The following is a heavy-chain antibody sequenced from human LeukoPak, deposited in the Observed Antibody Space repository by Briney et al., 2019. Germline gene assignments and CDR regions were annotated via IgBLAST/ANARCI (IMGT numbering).Heavy chain of an antibody. CDR2: MSGSGRST. CDR3: AKMKGATYHYYYAMDV. D-gene: IGHD5-24*01. V-gene: IGHV3-23*01. CDR1: GLTFSSFA. J-gene: IGHJ6*04. Sequence: PGGSLRLSCTASGLTFSSFAMSWVRQAPGKGLEWVSAMSGSGRSTYYADTVRGRFTVSRDNPKNTLYLQMNSLRAEDTALYYCAKMKGATYHYYYAMDVWGKGTMVAVSS.